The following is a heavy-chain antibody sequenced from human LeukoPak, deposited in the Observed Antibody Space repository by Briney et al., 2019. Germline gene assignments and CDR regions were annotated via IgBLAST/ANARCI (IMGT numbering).Heavy chain of an antibody. CDR2: ISSSGSTI. J-gene: IGHJ4*02. V-gene: IGHV3-11*04. CDR3: ARRAPSHDFDD. Sequence: GGSLRLSCAASGFTFSDYYMSWIRQAPGKGLEWVSYISSSGSTIYYADSVKGRFTISRDNAKNSLYLQMNSLRVEDTALYYCARRAPSHDFDDWGQGTLVTVSS. CDR1: GFTFSDYY.